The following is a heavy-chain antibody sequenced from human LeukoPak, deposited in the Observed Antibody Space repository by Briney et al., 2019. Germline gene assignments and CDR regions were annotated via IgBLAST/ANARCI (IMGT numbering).Heavy chain of an antibody. CDR1: GGSISSSSYY. Sequence: PSETLSLTCTVSGGSISSSSYYWGWIRQPPGKGLEWIGSIYYSGSTYCNPSLKSRVTISVDTSKNQFSLKLSSVTAADTAVYYCARGRAAGDFDYWGQGTLVTVSP. D-gene: IGHD3-10*01. CDR3: ARGRAAGDFDY. CDR2: IYYSGST. J-gene: IGHJ4*02. V-gene: IGHV4-39*01.